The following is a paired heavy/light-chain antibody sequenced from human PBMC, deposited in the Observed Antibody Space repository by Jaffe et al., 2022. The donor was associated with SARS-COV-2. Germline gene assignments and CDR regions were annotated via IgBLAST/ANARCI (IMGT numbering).Light chain of an antibody. Sequence: QSVLTQPPSVSGAPGQRVTISCTGSSSNIGASYDVHWYQQLPGTAPKLLIYGNSNRPSGVPDRFSGSKSGTSASLAISGLQAEDEADYYCQSYDSGLSGSVFGGGTKLTVL. V-gene: IGLV1-40*01. CDR1: SSNIGASYD. CDR3: QSYDSGLSGSV. CDR2: GNS. J-gene: IGLJ2*01.
Heavy chain of an antibody. Sequence: QVQLVESGGGVVQPGRSLRLSCAASGFTFSGYAMHWVRQAPGKGLEWVAVISFDGSNKNYPDSAKGRFTISRDNSKNTLYLQMNSLRAEDTAVYYCARDRGGYYASESYFDYWGQGTLVSVSS. D-gene: IGHD3-10*01. V-gene: IGHV3-30*04. J-gene: IGHJ4*02. CDR2: ISFDGSNK. CDR3: ARDRGGYYASESYFDY. CDR1: GFTFSGYA.